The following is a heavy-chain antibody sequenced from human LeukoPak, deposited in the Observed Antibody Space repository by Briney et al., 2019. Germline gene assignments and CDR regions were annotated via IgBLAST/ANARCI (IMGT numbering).Heavy chain of an antibody. CDR3: ARDGIAAAGLFDY. V-gene: IGHV1-46*01. CDR1: GYTFTSYY. D-gene: IGHD6-13*01. J-gene: IGHJ4*02. Sequence: ASVKVSCKASGYTFTSYYMHWVRQAPGQGLDWMGIINPSGGSTNYAQKFQGRVTMTRDMSTSTVYMELSSLRSEDTAVYYCARDGIAAAGLFDYWGQGTLVTVSS. CDR2: INPSGGST.